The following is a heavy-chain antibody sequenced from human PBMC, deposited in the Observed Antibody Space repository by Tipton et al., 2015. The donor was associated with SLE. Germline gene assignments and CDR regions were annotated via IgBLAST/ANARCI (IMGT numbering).Heavy chain of an antibody. V-gene: IGHV4-38-2*02. J-gene: IGHJ3*02. CDR2: IYHSGST. D-gene: IGHD6-19*01. Sequence: TLSLTCTVSGYSISSAYSWGWIRQPPGKGLEWIGSIYHSGSTYYNPSLKTRVTISVDTSMNQFSLKLSSVTAADTAVYYCARVGSGWYTSAFDIWGQGTMVTVSS. CDR3: ARVGSGWYTSAFDI. CDR1: GYSISSAYS.